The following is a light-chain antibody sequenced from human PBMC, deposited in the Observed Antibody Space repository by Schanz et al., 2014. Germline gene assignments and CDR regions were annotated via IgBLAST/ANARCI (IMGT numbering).Light chain of an antibody. CDR1: NSNIGSNL. CDR2: NNN. CDR3: AAWDDSLSGHGV. Sequence: QSVLTQPPSASGTPGQRVTISCSGSNSNIGSNLVTWYQQLPGTAPKLLIHNNNQRPSGVPDRFSGSKSGTSASLAISGLRSEDEADYYCAAWDDSLSGHGVFGGGTKLTVL. J-gene: IGLJ3*02. V-gene: IGLV1-47*02.